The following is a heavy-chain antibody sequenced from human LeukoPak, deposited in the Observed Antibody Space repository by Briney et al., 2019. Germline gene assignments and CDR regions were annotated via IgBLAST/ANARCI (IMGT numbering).Heavy chain of an antibody. J-gene: IGHJ5*02. V-gene: IGHV3-21*01. D-gene: IGHD6-6*01. Sequence: PGGSLRLSCAASGFTFSSYSMNWVRQAPGKGLEWLSSISSSSYIYYADSVKGRFTISRDNAKNSLYLKMNSLRAEDTAVYYCARGFEYSSPWGQGTLVTVSS. CDR3: ARGFEYSSP. CDR1: GFTFSSYS. CDR2: ISSSSYI.